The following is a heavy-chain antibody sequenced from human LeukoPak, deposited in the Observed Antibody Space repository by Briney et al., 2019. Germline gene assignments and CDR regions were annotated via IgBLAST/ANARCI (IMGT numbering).Heavy chain of an antibody. CDR1: GGTFSSYA. CDR3: ARDVLPRGFDP. V-gene: IGHV1-69*04. CDR2: IIPIFGIA. J-gene: IGHJ5*02. Sequence: GSSVKVSCKASGGTFSSYAISWVRQAPGQGLAWMGRIIPIFGIANYAQKFQGRVTITADKSTSTAYMELSSLRSEDTAVYYCARDVLPRGFDPWGQGTLVTVSS. D-gene: IGHD3-10*01.